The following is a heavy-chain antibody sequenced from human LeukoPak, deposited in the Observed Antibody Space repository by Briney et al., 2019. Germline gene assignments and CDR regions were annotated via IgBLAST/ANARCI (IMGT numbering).Heavy chain of an antibody. J-gene: IGHJ1*01. V-gene: IGHV4-59*08. Sequence: PSETLSLTCTVSGGSISSYYWSWIRQPPGKGLEWIGYIYYSGSTNYNPSLKSRVTISVDTSKNQFSLKLSSVTAADTAVYYCAGGAPGPPFRFQHLGQGNLVTV. CDR1: GGSISSYY. D-gene: IGHD2/OR15-2a*01. CDR2: IYYSGST. CDR3: AGGAPGPPFRFQH.